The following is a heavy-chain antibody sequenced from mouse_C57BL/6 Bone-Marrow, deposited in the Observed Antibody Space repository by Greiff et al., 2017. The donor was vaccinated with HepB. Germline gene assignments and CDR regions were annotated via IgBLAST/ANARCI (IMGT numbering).Heavy chain of an antibody. Sequence: QVQLQQPGAELVKPGASVKMSCKASGYTFTSYWITWVKQRPGQGLEWIGDIYPGSGSTNYNEKFKSKATLTVDTSSSTAYTQLSSLTSEDSAVYYCARREYDSGAYYFDYWGQGTTLTVSS. D-gene: IGHD2-10*02. J-gene: IGHJ2*01. V-gene: IGHV1-55*01. CDR1: GYTFTSYW. CDR2: IYPGSGST. CDR3: ARREYDSGAYYFDY.